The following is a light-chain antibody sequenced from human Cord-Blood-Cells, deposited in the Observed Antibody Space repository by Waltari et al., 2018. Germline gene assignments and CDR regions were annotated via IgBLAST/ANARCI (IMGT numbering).Light chain of an antibody. J-gene: IGLJ3*02. V-gene: IGLV1-47*01. CDR1: SSNIGSNY. CDR2: RNN. CDR3: AAWDDSLSVWV. Sequence: QSVLTQPPSASGTPGQRVTLSCSGTSSNIGSNYVYCYQQLPGTAPKLLIYRNNQRPSGVPDRFSGSKSGTSASLAISGLRSEDEADYYCAAWDDSLSVWVFGGGTKLTVL.